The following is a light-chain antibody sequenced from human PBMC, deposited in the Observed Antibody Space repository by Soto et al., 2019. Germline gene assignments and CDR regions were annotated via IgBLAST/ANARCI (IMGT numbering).Light chain of an antibody. CDR3: SSYAGRASWV. V-gene: IGLV2-8*01. CDR1: SSDVGGYNY. Sequence: QSALTQPPSATGSLGQSVTISCTGTSSDVGGYNYVAWYQQHPGRAPKFLIYEVSERPSGIPDRFSGSKSGNTASLTVSGLQAEDEGFYYCSSYAGRASWVFGGVTKLTVL. CDR2: EVS. J-gene: IGLJ3*02.